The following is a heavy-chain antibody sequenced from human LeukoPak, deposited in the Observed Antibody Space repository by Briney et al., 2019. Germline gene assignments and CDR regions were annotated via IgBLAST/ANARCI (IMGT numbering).Heavy chain of an antibody. J-gene: IGHJ6*03. CDR1: GYTFTSYY. CDR3: ARQSSYGFYYYYYMDV. D-gene: IGHD5-18*01. CDR2: FTPSSGSA. V-gene: IGHV1-46*01. Sequence: ASVKVSCKASGYTFTSYYMHWVRQAPGQGLEWMGIFTPSSGSATYAQKFQGRVTITADKSTSTAYMELSSLRSEDTAVYYCARQSSYGFYYYYYMDVWGKGTTVTVSS.